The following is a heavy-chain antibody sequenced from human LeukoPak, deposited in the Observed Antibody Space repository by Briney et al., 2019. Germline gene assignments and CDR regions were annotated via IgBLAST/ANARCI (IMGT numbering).Heavy chain of an antibody. CDR3: ARDRHKYHYDGSGYPPY. V-gene: IGHV3-48*01. D-gene: IGHD3-22*01. CDR2: ISSCSTTI. CDR1: GFTFSSYS. Sequence: PGGSLRLSCAASGFTFSSYSMMWVRQAPGKGLEWVSYISSCSTTIHYADSVKGRFTISRDNAKNSVYLQMNSLRAEDTAVYSCARDRHKYHYDGSGYPPYWGQGTLVTVSS. J-gene: IGHJ4*02.